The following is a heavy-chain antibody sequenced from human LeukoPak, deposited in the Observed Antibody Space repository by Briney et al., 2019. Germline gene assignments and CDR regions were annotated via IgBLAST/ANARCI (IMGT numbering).Heavy chain of an antibody. CDR3: ARDREHSSSSRWDYYYYYMDV. CDR2: IYTSGST. J-gene: IGHJ6*03. CDR1: GGSISSGSYY. D-gene: IGHD6-6*01. V-gene: IGHV4-61*02. Sequence: SETLSLTCTVHGGSISSGSYYWSWIRQPAGKGLEWLERIYTSGSTNYNPSLNSRVTISVDTSKNQFSLKLTSVTATDTAVYYCARDREHSSSSRWDYYYYYMDVWGKGTTVTVSS.